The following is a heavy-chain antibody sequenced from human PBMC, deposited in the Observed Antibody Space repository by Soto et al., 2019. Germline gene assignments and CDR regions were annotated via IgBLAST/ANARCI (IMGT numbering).Heavy chain of an antibody. J-gene: IGHJ5*02. V-gene: IGHV1-8*01. CDR3: ARRSESYYDFWSGPIGWFDP. Sequence: ASVKVSCKASGYTFTSYDINWVRQATGQGLEWMGWMNPNSGNTGYAQKFQGRVTMTRNTSISTAYMELSSLRSEDTAVYYCARRSESYYDFWSGPIGWFDPWGQGTLVTVSS. CDR2: MNPNSGNT. D-gene: IGHD3-3*01. CDR1: GYTFTSYD.